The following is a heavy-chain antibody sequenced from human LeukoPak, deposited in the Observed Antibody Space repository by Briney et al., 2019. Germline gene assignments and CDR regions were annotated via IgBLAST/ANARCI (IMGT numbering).Heavy chain of an antibody. CDR1: GGSFSGYY. V-gene: IGHV4-34*01. CDR2: INHSGST. D-gene: IGHD3-10*01. CDR3: ASRPITMVRGVIISDRNLDY. J-gene: IGHJ4*02. Sequence: ASETLSLTCAVYGGSFSGYYWSWIRQPPGKGLEWIGEINHSGSTNYNPSLKSRVTISVDTSKNQFSLKLSSVTAADTAVYYCASRPITMVRGVIISDRNLDYWGQGTLVTVSS.